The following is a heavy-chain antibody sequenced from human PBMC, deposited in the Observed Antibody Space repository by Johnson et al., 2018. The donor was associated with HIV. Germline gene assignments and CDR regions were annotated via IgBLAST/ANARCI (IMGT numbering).Heavy chain of an antibody. J-gene: IGHJ3*02. CDR3: AREGTSEPLHRIYDYGDYPTFDI. V-gene: IGHV3-7*01. D-gene: IGHD4-17*01. CDR2: INQDGSEK. CDR1: GFTFDDYG. Sequence: VQVVESGGDLVQPGGSLRLSCAASGFTFDDYGMSWVRQAPGKGLEWVVNINQDGSEKYYVDSMKGRFTIYRDNPKNSLYLQINSLRAEDTAVYYCAREGTSEPLHRIYDYGDYPTFDIWGRGTMVTVSS.